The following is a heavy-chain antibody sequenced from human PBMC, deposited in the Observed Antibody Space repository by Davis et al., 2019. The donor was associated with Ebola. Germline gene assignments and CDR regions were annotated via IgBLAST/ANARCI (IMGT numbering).Heavy chain of an antibody. CDR1: GYSFDSYW. Sequence: PGGSLTLSCKASGYSFDSYWIGWVRQLPGKGLEWMGIIYPGDSDTRYSPSFEGQVTIPVDRSISTAYLQWSSLKASDTAMYYCARHLLWFGELYFDYWGQGTLVTVSS. J-gene: IGHJ4*02. V-gene: IGHV5-51*01. D-gene: IGHD3-10*01. CDR2: IYPGDSDT. CDR3: ARHLLWFGELYFDY.